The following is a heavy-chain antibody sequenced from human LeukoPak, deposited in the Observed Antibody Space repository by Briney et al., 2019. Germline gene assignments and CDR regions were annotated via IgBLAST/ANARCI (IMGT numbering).Heavy chain of an antibody. Sequence: GGSLRLSCAASGFTFTSYAMSWVRQAPGKGLEWVAGISVSGGNKYYADSVKGRFTISRDNAKNTLYLQMNSLRDEDTAVYYCAKRRIHYDILTGDFDSWGQGPLVTVSS. J-gene: IGHJ4*02. CDR1: GFTFTSYA. D-gene: IGHD3-9*01. CDR2: ISVSGGNK. CDR3: AKRRIHYDILTGDFDS. V-gene: IGHV3-23*01.